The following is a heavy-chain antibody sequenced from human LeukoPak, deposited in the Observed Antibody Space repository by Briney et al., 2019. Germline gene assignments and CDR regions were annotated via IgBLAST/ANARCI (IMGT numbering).Heavy chain of an antibody. CDR1: GGTFSSYA. J-gene: IGHJ6*02. Sequence: ASVKVSCKASGGTFSSYAISWVRQAPGQGLEWMGGIIPIFGTANYAQKFQGRVTITADKSTSTAYMELSSLRSEDTAVYYCARSRYNCGGDCYPYYYYGMDVWGQGTTVTVSS. CDR2: IIPIFGTA. CDR3: ARSRYNCGGDCYPYYYYGMDV. D-gene: IGHD2-21*02. V-gene: IGHV1-69*06.